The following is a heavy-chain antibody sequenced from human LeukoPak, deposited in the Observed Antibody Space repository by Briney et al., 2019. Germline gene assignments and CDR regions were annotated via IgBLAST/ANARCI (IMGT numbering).Heavy chain of an antibody. CDR2: IYYTGDT. Sequence: SETLSLTCTVSGSSISSYYRSWIRQPPGKGLEWIGYIYYTGDTNYSPSLKSRVTISVDTSKNQFSLKLSSVTAADTAVYYCARSFTSDLAFDIWGQGTMVTVSS. J-gene: IGHJ3*02. CDR1: GSSISSYY. CDR3: ARSFTSDLAFDI. D-gene: IGHD3-16*02. V-gene: IGHV4-59*01.